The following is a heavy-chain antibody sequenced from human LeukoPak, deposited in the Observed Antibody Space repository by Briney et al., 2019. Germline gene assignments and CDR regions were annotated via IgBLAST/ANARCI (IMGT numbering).Heavy chain of an antibody. V-gene: IGHV3-48*01. CDR3: ARDGGYSSGWRGDAFDI. D-gene: IGHD6-19*01. CDR1: GFTFSSYS. Sequence: GGSLRLSCAASGFTFSSYSMNWVRQAPGKGLEWVSSISSSSSTIYYADSVKGRFTISRDNAKNSLYLQMNSLRAEDTAVYYCARDGGYSSGWRGDAFDIWGQGTMVTVSS. J-gene: IGHJ3*02. CDR2: ISSSSSTI.